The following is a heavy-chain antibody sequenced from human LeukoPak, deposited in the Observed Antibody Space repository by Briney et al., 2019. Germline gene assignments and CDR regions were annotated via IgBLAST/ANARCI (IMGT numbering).Heavy chain of an antibody. CDR3: ARHWTGYYDSSGYNDY. D-gene: IGHD3-22*01. CDR1: GGSFSGYY. V-gene: IGHV4-59*08. J-gene: IGHJ4*02. Sequence: SETLSLTCAVYGGSFSGYYWSWIRQPPGKGLEWIGYIYYSGSTNYNPSLKSRVTISVDTSKNQFSLKLSSVTAADTAVYYCARHWTGYYDSSGYNDYWGQGTLVTVSS. CDR2: IYYSGST.